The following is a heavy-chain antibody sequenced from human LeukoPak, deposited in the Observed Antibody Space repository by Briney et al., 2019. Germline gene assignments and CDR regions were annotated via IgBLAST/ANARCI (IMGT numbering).Heavy chain of an antibody. CDR2: ISGSGGT. CDR3: ARGITAFGVPGATYYFDY. D-gene: IGHD3-3*01. V-gene: IGHV3-23*01. CDR1: GFTFSNFA. J-gene: IGHJ4*02. Sequence: GGSLRLSCTASGFTFSNFAMNWVRQTPGKGLEWVSVISGSGGTYYADSVRGRFTVSRDNSKHTMSLQMNTLRAEDTAVYYCARGITAFGVPGATYYFDYWGQGTLVTVSS.